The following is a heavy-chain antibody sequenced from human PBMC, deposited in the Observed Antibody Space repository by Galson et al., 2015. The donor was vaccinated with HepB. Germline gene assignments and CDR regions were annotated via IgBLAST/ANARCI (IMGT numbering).Heavy chain of an antibody. CDR1: GYSFTDYW. J-gene: IGHJ4*02. CDR2: IYPGDSDT. CDR3: ARHFPRSGWGDYVPPIDC. D-gene: IGHD4-17*01. Sequence: QSGAEVKKPGESLKISCKGSGYSFTDYWIGWVRQMPGKGLEWMGIIYPGDSDTKYSPSFQGQVTISADRSISTAYLQWSSLKASDTAMYYCARHFPRSGWGDYVPPIDCWGQVTLVTVSS. V-gene: IGHV5-51*01.